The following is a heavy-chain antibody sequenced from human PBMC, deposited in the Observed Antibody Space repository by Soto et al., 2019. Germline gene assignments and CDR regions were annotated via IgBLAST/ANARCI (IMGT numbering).Heavy chain of an antibody. D-gene: IGHD2-8*01. CDR2: FDPEDAET. Sequence: ASVKVSCKVSGYTLTELSMHWVRQPPGKGLEWMGGFDPEDAETIYARRFQGRVTMTEDTSADTAYVELSSLRSEDTAVYYCAAGVLPYGMDVWGQGTTVTVSS. CDR1: GYTLTELS. V-gene: IGHV1-24*01. CDR3: AAGVLPYGMDV. J-gene: IGHJ6*02.